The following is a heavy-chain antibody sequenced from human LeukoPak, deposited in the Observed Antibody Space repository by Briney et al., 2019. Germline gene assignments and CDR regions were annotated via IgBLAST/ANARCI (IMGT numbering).Heavy chain of an antibody. J-gene: IGHJ4*02. Sequence: PSETLSLTCTVSGGSITNYYWSWIRQPPGKGLEWIGNIYHSGSTNYNPSLKSRVTISVDTSKIQFSLKLSSVTAADTAVYYCARDLEYYYAPGSGGGVWGQGTLVIVSS. CDR2: IYHSGST. CDR3: ARDLEYYYAPGSGGGV. V-gene: IGHV4-59*01. D-gene: IGHD3-10*01. CDR1: GGSITNYY.